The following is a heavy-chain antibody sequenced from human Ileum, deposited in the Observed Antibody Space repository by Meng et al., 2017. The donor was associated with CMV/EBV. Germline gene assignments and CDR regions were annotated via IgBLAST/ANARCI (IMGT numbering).Heavy chain of an antibody. D-gene: IGHD6-13*01. J-gene: IGHJ5*02. CDR3: AGDWGPYSSRGYFDP. V-gene: IGHV4-39*07. CDR2: IYYSGST. CDR1: GGCISRCTYY. Sequence: LQGAGPGRVTPSVALSLTVTVTGGCISRCTYYWAWIRQSPGKGLEWIGSIYYSGSTYDNPSLKSRVTMSVDTFKNQFSLKLTSVTAADTAVYYCAGDWGPYSSRGYFDPWGQGTLVTVSS.